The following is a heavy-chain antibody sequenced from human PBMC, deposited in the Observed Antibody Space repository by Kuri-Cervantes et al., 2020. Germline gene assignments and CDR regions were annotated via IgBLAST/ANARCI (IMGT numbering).Heavy chain of an antibody. CDR1: GDSIRSGAYY. V-gene: IGHV4-31*03. CDR2: TYYTGST. CDR3: ARETGWFDP. Sequence: SETLSPTCSVSGDSIRSGAYYWSWIRQHPGKGLEWLGYTYYTGSTHYNPSFKSRLIISIDTSKNQFSLKLSSVTVADTAVYYCARETGWFDPWGQGALVTVSS. J-gene: IGHJ5*02. D-gene: IGHD1-1*01.